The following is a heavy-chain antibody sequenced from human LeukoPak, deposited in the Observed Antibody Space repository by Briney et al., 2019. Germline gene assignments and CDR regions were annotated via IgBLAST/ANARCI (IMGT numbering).Heavy chain of an antibody. Sequence: SETLSLTCTVSGASISSYYWSWIRQPPGKGLEWIGSIYHSGSTYYNPSLKSRVTISVDTSKNQFSLKLSSVTAADAAVYYCARRGNDAFDIWGQGTMVTVSS. D-gene: IGHD6-25*01. V-gene: IGHV4-38-2*02. J-gene: IGHJ3*02. CDR2: IYHSGST. CDR1: GASISSYY. CDR3: ARRGNDAFDI.